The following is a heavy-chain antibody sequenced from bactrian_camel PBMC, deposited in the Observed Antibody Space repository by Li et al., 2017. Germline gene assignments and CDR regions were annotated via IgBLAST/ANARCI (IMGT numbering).Heavy chain of an antibody. D-gene: IGHD1*01. CDR2: ISTDCGTM. CDR1: GRFKT. CDR3: AGVHDTAVSGTLVTGLRLFEVFGS. Sequence: VQLVESGGGSVQAGGSLRLSCTYTGRFKTMGWFRQVPGKEREVVARISTDCGTMYYADSVKGRFTISQDNAKNTVYLQMNSLKPEDTAMYYCAGVHDTAVSGTLVTGLRLFEVFGSWGQGTQVTVS. V-gene: IGHV3S54*01. J-gene: IGHJ6*01.